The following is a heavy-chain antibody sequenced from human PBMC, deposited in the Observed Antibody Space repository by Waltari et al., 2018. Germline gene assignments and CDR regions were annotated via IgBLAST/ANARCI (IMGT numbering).Heavy chain of an antibody. V-gene: IGHV1-69*13. CDR2: SIPIFGTA. CDR1: GGTFSSYA. J-gene: IGHJ6*02. CDR3: ARWGGVLRSGYYYYYYGMDV. D-gene: IGHD3-3*01. Sequence: QVQLVQSGAEVKKPGSSVKVSCKASGGTFSSYAISWVRQAPGQGLEWMGGSIPIFGTANYAQKFLGRVTITADESTSTAYMELSSLRSEDTAVYYCARWGGVLRSGYYYYYYGMDVWGQGTTVTVSS.